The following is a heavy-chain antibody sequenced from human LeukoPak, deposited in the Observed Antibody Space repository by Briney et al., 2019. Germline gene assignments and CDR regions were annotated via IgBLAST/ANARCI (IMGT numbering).Heavy chain of an antibody. CDR1: GYFFRHYG. CDR2: ISGFNDNR. CDR3: ARDQCSSTSCYVGVGIFDY. D-gene: IGHD2-2*01. V-gene: IGHV1-18*01. Sequence: GASVTVSCKTSGYFFRHYGISWVRQAPGQGPEWLGWISGFNDNRNYAKRVQGRVTMTKDTATSTAYMELTNLRYDDTVVYYCARDQCSSTSCYVGVGIFDYWGQGTLVTVSS. J-gene: IGHJ4*02.